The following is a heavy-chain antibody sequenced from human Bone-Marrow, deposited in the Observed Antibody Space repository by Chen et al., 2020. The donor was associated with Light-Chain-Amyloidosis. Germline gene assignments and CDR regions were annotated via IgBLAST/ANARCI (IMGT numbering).Heavy chain of an antibody. V-gene: IGHV3-9*01. D-gene: IGHD3-22*01. CDR1: GFTFDDYA. CDR2: ISWNSGSI. CDR3: AKDIEHYYDSSGYDY. Sequence: EVQLVESGGGLVQPGRSLRLSCAASGFTFDDYAMHWVRQAPGKGLEWVSGISWNSGSIGYADSVKGRFTISRDNAKNSLYLQMNSLRAEDTALYYCAKDIEHYYDSSGYDYWGQGTLVTVSS. J-gene: IGHJ4*02.